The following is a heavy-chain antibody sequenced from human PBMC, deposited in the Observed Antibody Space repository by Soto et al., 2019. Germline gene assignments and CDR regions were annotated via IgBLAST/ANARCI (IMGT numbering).Heavy chain of an antibody. Sequence: PGESLKISCKGSGYSFTSYWISWVRQMPGKGLEWMGRIDPSDSYTNYSPSFQGHVTISADKSISTAYLQWSSLKASDTAMYYCARRGKQLTTNYYYYYGMDVWGQGTTVTVSS. CDR1: GYSFTSYW. V-gene: IGHV5-10-1*01. J-gene: IGHJ6*02. D-gene: IGHD6-6*01. CDR2: IDPSDSYT. CDR3: ARRGKQLTTNYYYYYGMDV.